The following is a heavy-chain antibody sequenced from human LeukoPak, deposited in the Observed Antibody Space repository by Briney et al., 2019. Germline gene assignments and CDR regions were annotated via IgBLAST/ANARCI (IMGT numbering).Heavy chain of an antibody. V-gene: IGHV3-21*04. D-gene: IGHD6-19*01. Sequence: GGSLRLSCAASGFTFSSYSMNWVRQAPGKGLEWVSSISSSSSYIYYADSVKGRFTISRDNAKNSLYLQMNSLRDEDMAVYYCARVGVAVATDAFDIWGQETMVTVSS. CDR3: ARVGVAVATDAFDI. J-gene: IGHJ3*02. CDR1: GFTFSSYS. CDR2: ISSSSSYI.